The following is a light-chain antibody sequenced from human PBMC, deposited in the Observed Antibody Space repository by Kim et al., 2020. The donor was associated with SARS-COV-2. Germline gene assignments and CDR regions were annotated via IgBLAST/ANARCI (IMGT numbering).Light chain of an antibody. J-gene: IGKJ1*01. CDR1: QGFSNS. CDR3: QQYYSPPWT. CDR2: AAS. Sequence: AYVGNRCIITCRASQGFSNSLAWYQQTPGKAPRLLLYAASKLANGVPSRFSGSGSGTDYTLTITSLQPGDFATYYCQQYYSPPWTFGRGTKVDIK. V-gene: IGKV1-NL1*01.